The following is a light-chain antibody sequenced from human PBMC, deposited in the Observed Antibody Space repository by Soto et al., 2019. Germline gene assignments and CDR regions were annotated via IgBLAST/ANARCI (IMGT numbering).Light chain of an antibody. CDR1: QSISSY. CDR3: QQSYSTPQ. Sequence: DIQMTQSPSSLSASVGDRVTITCRASQSISSYLNWYQQKPGKAPKLLIYAASSLQSGVPSSFSGSGSGTDFTLTISSLQPEDFATYYCQQSYSTPQFGPGTKVDIK. CDR2: AAS. J-gene: IGKJ3*01. V-gene: IGKV1-39*01.